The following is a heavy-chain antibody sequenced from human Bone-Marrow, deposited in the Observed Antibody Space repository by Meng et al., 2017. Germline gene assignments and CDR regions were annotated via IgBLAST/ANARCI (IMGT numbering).Heavy chain of an antibody. J-gene: IGHJ4*02. CDR3: ARAGVGAIRGYYFDY. V-gene: IGHV4-38-2*02. Sequence: SETLSLTCTVSGYSISRGFYWGWIRQPPGKGLEWIGRIYHSGSTYYNSSLRSRVTISVDTSKNQFSLKVRSVTAADTAVYYCARAGVGAIRGYYFDYWGQGTLVTVSS. D-gene: IGHD1-26*01. CDR2: IYHSGST. CDR1: GYSISRGFY.